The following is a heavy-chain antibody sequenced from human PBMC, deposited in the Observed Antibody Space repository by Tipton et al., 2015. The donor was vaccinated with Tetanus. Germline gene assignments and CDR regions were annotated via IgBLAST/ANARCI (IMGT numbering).Heavy chain of an antibody. V-gene: IGHV4-59*01. CDR1: GGSISSYY. J-gene: IGHJ3*02. Sequence: TLSLTCTVSGGSISSYYWSWIRQPPGKGLEWIGYIYYSGSTNYNPSLKSRVTISVDTSKNQFSLKLSSVTAADTAVYYCARGLPYDADAFDIWGQGTMVTVSS. D-gene: IGHD3-16*01. CDR3: ARGLPYDADAFDI. CDR2: IYYSGST.